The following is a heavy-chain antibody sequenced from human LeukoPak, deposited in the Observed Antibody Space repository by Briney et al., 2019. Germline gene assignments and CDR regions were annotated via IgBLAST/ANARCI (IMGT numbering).Heavy chain of an antibody. J-gene: IGHJ5*02. Sequence: PGGSLRLSCAASGFTFSSYAMSWVRQAPGKGLEWVSAISGSGGSTYYADSVKGRFTISRDNSKNTLYLQMNSLRAEDTAVYYCAKDTTSYDFWSGQKVSWGQGTLVTVSS. CDR1: GFTFSSYA. V-gene: IGHV3-23*01. CDR3: AKDTTSYDFWSGQKVS. CDR2: ISGSGGST. D-gene: IGHD3-3*01.